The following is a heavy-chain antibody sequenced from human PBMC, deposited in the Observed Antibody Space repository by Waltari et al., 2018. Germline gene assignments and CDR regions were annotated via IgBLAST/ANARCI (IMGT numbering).Heavy chain of an antibody. Sequence: QLQLQESGPGLVKPSETLSLTCTVSGGSISSSSYYWGWIRQPPGKGLEWIGSIYYSGSTYYNPSLKSRVTISVDTSKNQFSLKLSSVTAADTAVYYCARQLLQGAFDIWGQGTMVTVSS. J-gene: IGHJ3*02. CDR1: GGSISSSSYY. D-gene: IGHD2-15*01. V-gene: IGHV4-39*01. CDR3: ARQLLQGAFDI. CDR2: IYYSGST.